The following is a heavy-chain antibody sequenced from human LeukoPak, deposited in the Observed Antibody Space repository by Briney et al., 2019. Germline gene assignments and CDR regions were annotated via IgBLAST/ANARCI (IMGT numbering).Heavy chain of an antibody. J-gene: IGHJ6*03. V-gene: IGHV4-34*01. Sequence: SETLSLTCAVYGGSFSGYYWSWIRQPPGKGLEWIGETNHSGSTNYNPTLKSRVTISVDTSKSHFSLKLSSVTAADTAVYYCARIAGGLYFYYYYMDVWGKGTTVTVSS. CDR2: TNHSGST. CDR1: GGSFSGYY. D-gene: IGHD3-16*01. CDR3: ARIAGGLYFYYYYMDV.